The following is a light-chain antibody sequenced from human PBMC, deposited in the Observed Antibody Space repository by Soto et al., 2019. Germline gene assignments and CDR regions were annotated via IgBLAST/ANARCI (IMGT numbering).Light chain of an antibody. CDR2: AAS. J-gene: IGKJ1*01. Sequence: DIQMTQSPSSLAGSIGDRVGITCRASQTVNTYLHWYQQKPGKAPKLLIYAASNLQSGVPSRFSGSGSGTNFTLSLNSLQPEDFATYYCQQSFNTPWTFGQGTKVDIK. CDR1: QTVNTY. V-gene: IGKV1-39*01. CDR3: QQSFNTPWT.